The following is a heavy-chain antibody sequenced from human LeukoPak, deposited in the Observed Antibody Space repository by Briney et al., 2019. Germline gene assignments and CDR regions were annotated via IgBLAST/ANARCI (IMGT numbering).Heavy chain of an antibody. CDR2: ISWNSGSI. CDR1: GFTFDDYA. Sequence: GRSLRLSCAASGFTFDDYAMHWVRQAPGKGLEWVSGISWNSGSIGYADSVKGRFTISRDNAKNSLYLQMNSLRAEDTALYYCAKDRIGLSFRYFDYWGQGTLVPVSS. D-gene: IGHD2/OR15-2a*01. J-gene: IGHJ4*02. CDR3: AKDRIGLSFRYFDY. V-gene: IGHV3-9*01.